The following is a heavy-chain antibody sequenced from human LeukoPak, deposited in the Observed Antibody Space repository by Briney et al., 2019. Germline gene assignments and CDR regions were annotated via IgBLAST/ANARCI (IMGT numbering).Heavy chain of an antibody. CDR2: FDPEDGET. CDR1: GYTLTELS. J-gene: IGHJ4*02. D-gene: IGHD3-22*01. V-gene: IGHV1-24*01. Sequence: ASVKVSCKVSGYTLTELSMHWVRQAPGKGLEWMGGFDPEDGETIYAQKFQGRVTMTEDTSTDTAYMELSSLRSEDTAVYYCAWHYDSSGYYYYWGQGTLVTVSS. CDR3: AWHYDSSGYYYY.